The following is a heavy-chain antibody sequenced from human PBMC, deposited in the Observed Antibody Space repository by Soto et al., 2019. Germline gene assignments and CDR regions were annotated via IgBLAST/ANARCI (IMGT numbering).Heavy chain of an antibody. D-gene: IGHD6-13*01. J-gene: IGHJ4*02. Sequence: GGSLRLSWAASGFRPSAYYMDWVRQPPGKGLEWAGRIRNRAQSYTKEYAASVKDRFTISRDVSQNSLYLQMNNLKTEDTAMYYCACSPRIAAAGTLGYWGRGTLVTVSS. CDR2: IRNRAQSYTK. V-gene: IGHV3-72*01. CDR1: GFRPSAYY. CDR3: ACSPRIAAAGTLGY.